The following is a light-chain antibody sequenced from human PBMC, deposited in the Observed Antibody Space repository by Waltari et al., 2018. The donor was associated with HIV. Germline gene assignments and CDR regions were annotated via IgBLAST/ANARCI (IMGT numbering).Light chain of an antibody. CDR3: QSYDSSLSGSV. CDR1: SSNIGAGYD. J-gene: IGLJ2*01. Sequence: QSVLTQPPSVSGAPGQRVTISCTGSSSNIGAGYDFHWYQKLPGTAPDILIYGNNNRPSGVPDRFSGSKSGTSASLAITGLQAEDEADYYCQSYDSSLSGSVFGGGTKLTVL. CDR2: GNN. V-gene: IGLV1-40*01.